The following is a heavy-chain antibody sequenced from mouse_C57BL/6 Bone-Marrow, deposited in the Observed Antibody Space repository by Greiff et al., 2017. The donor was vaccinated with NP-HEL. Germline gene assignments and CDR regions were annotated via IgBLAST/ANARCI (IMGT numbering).Heavy chain of an antibody. V-gene: IGHV5-16*01. CDR1: GFTFSDYY. CDR2: INYDGSST. Sequence: EVKLMESEGGLVQPGSSMKLSCTASGFTFSDYYMAWVRQVPEKGLEWVANINYDGSSTYYLDSLKSRFIISRDNAKNILYLQMSSLKSEDTATYYCARVGYLYYYAMDYWGQGTSVTVSS. J-gene: IGHJ4*01. CDR3: ARVGYLYYYAMDY.